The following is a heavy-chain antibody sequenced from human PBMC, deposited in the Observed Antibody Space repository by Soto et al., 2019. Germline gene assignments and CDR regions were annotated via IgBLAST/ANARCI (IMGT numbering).Heavy chain of an antibody. Sequence: EVQLLESGGGLVQPGGSLRLSCAASGFTFSSCAMSWVRQAPGKGLEWVSAIRGRGGSTAYAGSVKGRFTISRDKSKNTLYLQRNSLRAEDTAVYYWAKNVWGITILGGMDVWGQGSTVTVSS. J-gene: IGHJ6*02. CDR1: GFTFSSCA. D-gene: IGHD3-9*01. CDR2: IRGRGGST. V-gene: IGHV3-23*01. CDR3: AKNVWGITILGGMDV.